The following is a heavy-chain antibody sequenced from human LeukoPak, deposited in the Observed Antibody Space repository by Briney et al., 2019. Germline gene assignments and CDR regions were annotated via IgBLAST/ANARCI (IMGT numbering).Heavy chain of an antibody. D-gene: IGHD6-13*01. Sequence: GGSLRLSCEASGFTFSSFAMHWVRQAPGKGLEWVAFVRFDGSNKYYADSVKGRFTISRDNAKNTLYLQMNSLRAEDTAVYYCARVGFAYSSSAPSAYWGQGTLVTVSS. CDR2: VRFDGSNK. CDR1: GFTFSSFA. V-gene: IGHV3-30*02. CDR3: ARVGFAYSSSAPSAY. J-gene: IGHJ4*02.